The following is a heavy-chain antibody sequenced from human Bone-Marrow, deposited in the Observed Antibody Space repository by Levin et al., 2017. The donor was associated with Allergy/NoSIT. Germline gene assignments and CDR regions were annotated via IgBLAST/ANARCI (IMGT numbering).Heavy chain of an antibody. D-gene: IGHD5-24*01. CDR2: IKQDGSEK. J-gene: IGHJ3*02. V-gene: IGHV3-7*01. CDR3: ARDEMASNDAFDI. CDR1: GFTFSSYW. Sequence: VASVKVSCAASGFTFSSYWMSWVRQAPGKGLEWVANIKQDGSEKYYVDSVKGRFTISRDNAKNSLYLQMNSLRAEDTAVYYCARDEMASNDAFDIWGQGTMVTVSS.